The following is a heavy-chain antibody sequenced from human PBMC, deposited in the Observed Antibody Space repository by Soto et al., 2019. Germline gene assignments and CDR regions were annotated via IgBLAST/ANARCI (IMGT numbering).Heavy chain of an antibody. J-gene: IGHJ4*02. CDR3: ARASSSSSAADY. D-gene: IGHD6-6*01. CDR2: IYDSESA. CDR1: GESISSGGYY. V-gene: IGHV4-31*03. Sequence: QVQLHESGPRLVKASQTLSLICYVSGESISSGGYYWSWIRHHPGKGLEWIGYIYDSESAYYNPSLKGRVTISMDTSKNHFAMKLSSVSAADTAVYYCARASSSSSAADYWGQGTLITVSS.